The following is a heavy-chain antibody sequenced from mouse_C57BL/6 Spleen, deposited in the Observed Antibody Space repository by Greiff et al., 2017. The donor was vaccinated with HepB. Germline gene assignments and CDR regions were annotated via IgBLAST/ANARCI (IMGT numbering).Heavy chain of an antibody. CDR1: GFSLTSYG. V-gene: IGHV2-4*01. CDR3: AKTGTYAMDY. Sequence: VKLVESGPGLVQPSQSLSITCTVSGFSLTSYGVHWVRQPPGKGLEWLGVIWSGGSTDYNAAFISRLSISKDNSKSQVFFKMNSLQADDTAIYYCAKTGTYAMDYWGQGTSVTVSS. CDR2: IWSGGST. D-gene: IGHD4-1*01. J-gene: IGHJ4*01.